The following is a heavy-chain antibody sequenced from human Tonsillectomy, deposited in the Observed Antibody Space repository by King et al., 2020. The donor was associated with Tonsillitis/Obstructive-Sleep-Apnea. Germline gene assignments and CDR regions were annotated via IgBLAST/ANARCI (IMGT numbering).Heavy chain of an antibody. J-gene: IGHJ6*03. D-gene: IGHD3-3*01. CDR2: IWYDGSNK. V-gene: IGHV3-33*01. CDR3: ARRGDFWSGSKAYYYMDV. CDR1: GFTFSSYG. Sequence: VQLVESGGGVVQPGRSLRLSCAASGFTFSSYGMHWVRQAPGKGLEWVAVIWYDGSNKYYADSVKGRFTISRDNSKNTLYLQMNSLRAEDTAVYYWARRGDFWSGSKAYYYMDVWCKGTTVTVSS.